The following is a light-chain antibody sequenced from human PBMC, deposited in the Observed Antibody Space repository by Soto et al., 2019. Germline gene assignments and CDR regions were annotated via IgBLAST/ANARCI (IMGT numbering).Light chain of an antibody. J-gene: IGKJ1*01. CDR3: QLYGTSPKT. CDR2: GAS. CDR1: QSVSSSY. V-gene: IGKV3-20*01. Sequence: LTESPVTLSLSPGERATLPCRASQSVSSSYLAWYQQKPGQAPRLLIHGASTRATGIADRFSGSGSGTDFTLTISRLEPEDFAVYYCQLYGTSPKTLGQGTKVDIK.